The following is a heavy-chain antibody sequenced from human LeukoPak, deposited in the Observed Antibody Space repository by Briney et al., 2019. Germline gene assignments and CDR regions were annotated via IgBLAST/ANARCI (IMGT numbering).Heavy chain of an antibody. CDR3: AREARWGYSTRLNDFDY. V-gene: IGHV1-18*01. Sequence: ASVTVSCTASGYTFTSYGISWVRQAPGQGLEWMGWISAYNGNTNYAQKLQGRVTMTTDTSTSTAYMELRSLRSDDTAVYYCAREARWGYSTRLNDFDYWGQGTLVTVSS. CDR2: ISAYNGNT. J-gene: IGHJ4*02. CDR1: GYTFTSYG. D-gene: IGHD6-13*01.